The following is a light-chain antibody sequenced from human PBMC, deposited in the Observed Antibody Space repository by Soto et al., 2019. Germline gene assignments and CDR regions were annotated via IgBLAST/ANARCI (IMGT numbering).Light chain of an antibody. CDR2: GAV. J-gene: IGKJ1*01. CDR3: LQHYDLPRT. V-gene: IGKV1-6*01. CDR1: QDIGKD. Sequence: AIQMTQSPSSLSASVGDTVTISCRARQDIGKDFSWYQQRPGRAPKLLLYGAVTLAGGVPSRFSGRGSGSEATLIISGLQPEDLATYDCLQHYDLPRTFGQGTKVE.